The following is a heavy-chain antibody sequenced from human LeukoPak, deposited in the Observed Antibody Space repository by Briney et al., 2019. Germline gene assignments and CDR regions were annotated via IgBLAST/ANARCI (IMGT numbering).Heavy chain of an antibody. J-gene: IGHJ5*02. CDR2: INTNTGNP. Sequence: ASVKVSCKASGYTFTSYAMNWVRQAPGQGLEWMGWINTNTGNPTYAQGFTGRFVFSLDTPVSTAYLQISSLKAEDTAVYYCARNLRYCSSTSCRGNWFDPWGQGTLVTVSS. CDR3: ARNLRYCSSTSCRGNWFDP. CDR1: GYTFTSYA. D-gene: IGHD2-2*01. V-gene: IGHV7-4-1*02.